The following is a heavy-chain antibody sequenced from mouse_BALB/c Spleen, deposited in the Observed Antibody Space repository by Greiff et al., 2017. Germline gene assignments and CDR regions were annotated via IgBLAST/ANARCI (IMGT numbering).Heavy chain of an antibody. D-gene: IGHD1-1*01. CDR3: ARSGTTGLFAY. Sequence: QLQQPGAELVKPGASVKLSCKASGYTFTTYWIHWVKQRPGQGLEWIGEIDPSDTYTNYNQKFKGKATLTVDKSSSTAYMQLSSLTSEDSAVYYCARSGTTGLFAYWGQGTLVTVSA. CDR1: GYTFTTYW. J-gene: IGHJ3*01. V-gene: IGHV1-69*02. CDR2: IDPSDTYT.